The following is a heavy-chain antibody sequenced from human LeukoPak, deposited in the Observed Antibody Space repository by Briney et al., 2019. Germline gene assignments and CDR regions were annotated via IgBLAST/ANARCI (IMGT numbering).Heavy chain of an antibody. CDR2: IYTSGST. D-gene: IGHD1-26*01. CDR1: GGSISSYY. J-gene: IGHJ5*02. Sequence: SETLSLTCTVSGGSISSYYWSWIRQPAGKGLDWIGRIYTSGSTNYNPSLKSRVTMSVDTSKNQFSLKLSSVTAADTPVYYCARMISSGSYLAWFDPWGQGTLVTVSS. CDR3: ARMISSGSYLAWFDP. V-gene: IGHV4-4*07.